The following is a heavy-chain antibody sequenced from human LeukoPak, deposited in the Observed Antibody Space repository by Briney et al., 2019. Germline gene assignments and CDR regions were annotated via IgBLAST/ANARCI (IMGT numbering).Heavy chain of an antibody. D-gene: IGHD3-3*01. V-gene: IGHV4-34*01. J-gene: IGHJ4*02. CDR3: ARHGFRSLGY. CDR1: GGSFSGYY. Sequence: SETLSLTCAVYGGSFSGYYWSWIRQPPGKGLEWIGEINHSGSTNYNPSLKSRVTISVDTSKNQFSLKLSSVTAADTAVYYCARHGFRSLGYWGQGTLVTVSS. CDR2: INHSGST.